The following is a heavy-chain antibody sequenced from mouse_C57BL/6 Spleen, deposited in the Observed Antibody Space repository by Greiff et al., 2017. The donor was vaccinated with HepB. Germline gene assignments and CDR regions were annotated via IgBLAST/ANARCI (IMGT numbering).Heavy chain of an antibody. CDR1: GFTFSDYG. D-gene: IGHD2-1*01. V-gene: IGHV5-17*01. Sequence: EVKLVESGGGLVKPGGSLKLSCAASGFTFSDYGMHWVRQAPEKGLEWVAYISSGSSTIYYADTVKGRFTISRDNAKNTLFLQMTSLRSEDTAMYYCARSDGNYEVDYWGQGTSVTVSS. J-gene: IGHJ4*01. CDR2: ISSGSSTI. CDR3: ARSDGNYEVDY.